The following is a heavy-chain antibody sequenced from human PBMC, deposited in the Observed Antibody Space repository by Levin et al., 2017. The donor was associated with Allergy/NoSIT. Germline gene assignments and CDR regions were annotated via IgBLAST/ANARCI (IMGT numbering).Heavy chain of an antibody. CDR1: DGSISNYY. J-gene: IGHJ4*02. CDR3: ARGRVAGTGFLDY. V-gene: IGHV4-59*01. D-gene: IGHD6-19*01. CDR2: IYNSGST. Sequence: PSETLSLTCSVSDGSISNYYWSWIRQPPGKGLEWIGYIYNSGSTNYNPSLKSRVTISVDTSKNQFSLNLSSVTAADTAVYYCARGRVAGTGFLDYWGQGALVTVSS.